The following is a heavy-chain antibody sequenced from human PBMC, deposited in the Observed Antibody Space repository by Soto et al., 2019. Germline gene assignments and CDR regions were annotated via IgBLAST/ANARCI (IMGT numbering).Heavy chain of an antibody. CDR1: GGSISSSSYY. CDR3: ARHWGYYDYVWGSYRYNHFDY. Sequence: SETLSLTCTVSGGSISSSSYYWGWIRQPPGKGLEWIGSIYYSGSTYYNPSLKSRVTISVDTSKNQFSLKLSSVTAADTAVYYFARHWGYYDYVWGSYRYNHFDYWGQGTLVTVSS. J-gene: IGHJ4*02. CDR2: IYYSGST. V-gene: IGHV4-39*01. D-gene: IGHD3-16*02.